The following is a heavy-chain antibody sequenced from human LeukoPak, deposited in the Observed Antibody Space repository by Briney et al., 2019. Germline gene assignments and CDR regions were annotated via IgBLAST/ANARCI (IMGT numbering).Heavy chain of an antibody. J-gene: IGHJ5*02. Sequence: GGSLRLSCAASGFTFSDYYMSWIRQAPGKGLEWVSYISSSGSTIYHADSVKGRFTISRDNAKNSLYLQMNSLRAEDAAVYYCARDKDDYGSGNHWFDPWGQGTLVTVSS. CDR1: GFTFSDYY. V-gene: IGHV3-11*01. CDR3: ARDKDDYGSGNHWFDP. CDR2: ISSSGSTI. D-gene: IGHD3-10*01.